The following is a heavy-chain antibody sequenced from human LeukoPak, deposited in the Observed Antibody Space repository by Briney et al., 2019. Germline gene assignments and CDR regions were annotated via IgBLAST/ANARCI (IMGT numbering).Heavy chain of an antibody. D-gene: IGHD3-22*01. CDR1: GFTFSSYG. J-gene: IGHJ4*02. CDR2: ISYNSNYI. CDR3: ARADYYETSGPFGY. Sequence: XGRSLRLSCAASGFTFSSYGMHWVRQAPGKGLEWVSFISYNSNYIFYADSVKGRFTISRDNAKNSLYLQMNSLRAEDTAVYYCARADYYETSGPFGYWGQGTLVIVSS. V-gene: IGHV3-21*01.